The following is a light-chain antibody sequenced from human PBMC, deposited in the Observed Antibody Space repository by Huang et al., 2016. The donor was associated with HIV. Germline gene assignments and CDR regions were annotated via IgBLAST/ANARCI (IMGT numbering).Light chain of an antibody. J-gene: IGKJ4*01. CDR1: QGISSH. Sequence: IHFTQSPSPLSASIGARVTITFRAIQGISSHLAWYQQKPGKAPKHLIYVASPLQSGFPSRFSGSGSGTDFTLIISSLQPEDFATYYCQQLNTYPVTFGGGTKVEIK. CDR3: QQLNTYPVT. V-gene: IGKV1-9*01. CDR2: VAS.